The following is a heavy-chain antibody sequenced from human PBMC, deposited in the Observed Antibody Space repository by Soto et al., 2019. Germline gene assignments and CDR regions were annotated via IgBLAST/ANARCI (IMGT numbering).Heavy chain of an antibody. V-gene: IGHV4-39*01. CDR3: ARKRRGVAKAVAGIDY. CDR2: IYYSGST. J-gene: IGHJ4*02. Sequence: PSETLSLTCTVSGGSISSSSYYWGWTRQPPGKGLEWIGSIYYSGSTYYNPSLKSRVTISVDTSKNQFSLKLSSVTAADTAVYYCARKRRGVAKAVAGIDYWGQGTLVTVSS. D-gene: IGHD6-19*01. CDR1: GGSISSSSYY.